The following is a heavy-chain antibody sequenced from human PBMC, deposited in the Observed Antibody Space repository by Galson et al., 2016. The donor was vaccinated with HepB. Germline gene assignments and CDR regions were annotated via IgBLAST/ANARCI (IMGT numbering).Heavy chain of an antibody. CDR1: GGSISSGGYS. D-gene: IGHD5-18*01. CDR3: ARETRGYSYPAFEYYFDY. V-gene: IGHV4-31*03. CDR2: IYYSGNT. Sequence: TLSLTCTVSGGSISSGGYSWSWIRQHPGKGLEWIGYIYYSGNTYYNPSLKSRITISVDTSKNQFSLKLSSVTAADTAVYYCARETRGYSYPAFEYYFDYWGQGTLVTVSS. J-gene: IGHJ4*02.